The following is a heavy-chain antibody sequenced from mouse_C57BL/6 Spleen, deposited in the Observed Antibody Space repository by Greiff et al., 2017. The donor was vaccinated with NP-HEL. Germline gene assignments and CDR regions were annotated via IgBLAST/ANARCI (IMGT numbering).Heavy chain of an antibody. CDR2: IYPRSGNT. D-gene: IGHD2-5*01. J-gene: IGHJ2*01. CDR3: ARRLSYYYSKDYFDY. V-gene: IGHV1-81*01. CDR1: GYTFTSYG. Sequence: VQLKESGAELARPGASVKLSCKASGYTFTSYGISWVKQRTGQGLEWIGEIYPRSGNTYYNEKFKGKATLTADKSSSTAYMELRSLTSEDSAVYFCARRLSYYYSKDYFDYWGQGTTLTVSS.